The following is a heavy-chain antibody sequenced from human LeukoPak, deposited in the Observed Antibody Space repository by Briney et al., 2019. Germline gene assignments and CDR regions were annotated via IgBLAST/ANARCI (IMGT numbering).Heavy chain of an antibody. CDR1: GFTFSSHS. Sequence: PGGSLRLSCAASGFTFSSHSMSWVRQAPGKGLEWVSVIYSGGSADYADSVKGRFIISRDNSKNTLHLQMKSLRAEDTAVYYCAKMSNYYNSLGYYAFDIWGQGTMVTVSS. CDR3: AKMSNYYNSLGYYAFDI. D-gene: IGHD3-22*01. J-gene: IGHJ3*02. CDR2: IYSGGSA. V-gene: IGHV3-66*01.